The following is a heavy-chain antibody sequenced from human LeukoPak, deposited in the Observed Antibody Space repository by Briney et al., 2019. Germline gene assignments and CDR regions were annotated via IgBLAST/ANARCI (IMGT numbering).Heavy chain of an antibody. CDR2: IYSSGST. CDR1: GGSISGSY. V-gene: IGHV4-4*07. CDR3: ARGFCSGGSCYLFDS. Sequence: SETLSLTCTVSGGSISGSYSSWIRQPAGKGLEWIGRIYSSGSTNYNPSLKSRVTMSVDTSKNQVSLKLNSVTAADTAVYYCARGFCSGGSCYLFDSWGQGNLVTVSS. D-gene: IGHD2-15*01. J-gene: IGHJ4*02.